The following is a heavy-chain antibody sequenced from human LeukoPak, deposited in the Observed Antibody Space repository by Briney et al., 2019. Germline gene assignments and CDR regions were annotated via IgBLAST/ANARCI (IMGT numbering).Heavy chain of an antibody. J-gene: IGHJ5*01. Sequence: SETLSLTCTVSGGSIRRSASYWGWIRQPPGKGLEWIGSIYYGGSTYYNPSLKSRVTISIDTSKNQFSLNLTSVTAAASGVYYCAKSSGMVIHNWFDSWGQGTLVTVSS. CDR3: AKSSGMVIHNWFDS. CDR2: IYYGGST. V-gene: IGHV4-39*01. CDR1: GGSIRRSASY. D-gene: IGHD3-3*01.